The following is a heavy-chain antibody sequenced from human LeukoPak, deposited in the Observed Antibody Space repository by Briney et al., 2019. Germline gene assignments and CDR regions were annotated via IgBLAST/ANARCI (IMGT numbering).Heavy chain of an antibody. CDR1: GGTFSSYA. CDR2: IIPNFGTA. V-gene: IGHV1-69*05. CDR3: ATRGPDHYDFWSGYQRPIYYYYYMDV. D-gene: IGHD3-3*01. Sequence: SVKVSCKASGGTFSSYAISWVRQAPGQGLEWMGGIIPNFGTANYAQKFQGRVTITTDESTSTAYMELSSLRSEDTAVYYCATRGPDHYDFWSGYQRPIYYYYYMDVWGKGTTVTVSS. J-gene: IGHJ6*03.